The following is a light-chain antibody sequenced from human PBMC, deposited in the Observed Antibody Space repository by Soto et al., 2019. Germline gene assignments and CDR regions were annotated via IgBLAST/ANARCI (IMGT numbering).Light chain of an antibody. CDR3: CSYAGSYTFFV. V-gene: IGLV2-8*01. CDR1: SSDVGGYNY. J-gene: IGLJ1*01. Sequence: QSALTQPPSASGSPGQSVTISCTGTSSDVGGYNYVSWYQQHPGKAPKVMIYEVSKRPSGVPDRFSGSKSGNTASLTVSGLQAEDEADYYCCSYAGSYTFFVFGTGTKLTVL. CDR2: EVS.